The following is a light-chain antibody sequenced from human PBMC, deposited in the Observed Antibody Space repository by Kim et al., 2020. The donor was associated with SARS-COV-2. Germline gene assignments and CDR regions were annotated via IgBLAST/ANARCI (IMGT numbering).Light chain of an antibody. CDR1: QNIYNY. J-gene: IGKJ2*01. CDR3: QQYYTYPQYN. CDR2: DKS. V-gene: IGKV1-8*01. Sequence: AIRITQSPSSISASTGDRVTITCRTSQNIYNYLAWFQQKPGKAPDLLIYDKSNLHSDVPSRFSGSGSGTDFTLTISRLQPEDFATYYCQQYYTYPQYNFGQETGLEI.